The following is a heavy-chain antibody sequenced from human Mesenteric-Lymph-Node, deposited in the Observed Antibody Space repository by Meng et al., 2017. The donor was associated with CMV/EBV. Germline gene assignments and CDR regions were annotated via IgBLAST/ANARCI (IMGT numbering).Heavy chain of an antibody. CDR3: ARAQYYYGSGSPPSDY. D-gene: IGHD3-10*01. J-gene: IGHJ4*02. CDR2: INPSSGGT. V-gene: IGHV1-2*06. Sequence: SGYTFTGYYMHWVRQAPGQGLEWMGRINPSSGGTNYAQKFQGRVTMSRDTSISTAYMELSRLRSDDTAVYYCARAQYYYGSGSPPSDYWGQGTLVTVSS. CDR1: GYTFTGYY.